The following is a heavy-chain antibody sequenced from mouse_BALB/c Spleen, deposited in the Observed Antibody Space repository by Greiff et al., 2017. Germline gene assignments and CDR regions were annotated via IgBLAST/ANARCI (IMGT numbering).Heavy chain of an antibody. V-gene: IGHV2-6-2*01. Sequence: VMLVESGPDLVAPSQSLSITCTVSGFSLTSYGVHWVRQPPGKGLEWLVVIWSDGSTTYNSALKSRLSISKDNSKSQVFLKMNSLQTDDTAMYYCARHERYYYAMDYWGQGTSVTVSS. CDR2: IWSDGST. J-gene: IGHJ4*01. CDR3: ARHERYYYAMDY. CDR1: GFSLTSYG.